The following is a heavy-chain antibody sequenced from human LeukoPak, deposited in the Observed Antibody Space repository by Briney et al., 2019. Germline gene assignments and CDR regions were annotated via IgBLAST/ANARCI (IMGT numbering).Heavy chain of an antibody. CDR1: GGSISSGGYS. CDR3: AALGVTAAY. J-gene: IGHJ4*02. V-gene: IGHV4-30-2*01. D-gene: IGHD2-21*02. CDR2: IYHSGST. Sequence: SETLSLTCAVSGGSISSGGYSWSWIRQPPGKGLEWIGYIYHSGSTYYSPSLKSRVTISVDRSKNQFSLKLSPVTAADTAVYYCAALGVTAAYWGQGTLVTVSS.